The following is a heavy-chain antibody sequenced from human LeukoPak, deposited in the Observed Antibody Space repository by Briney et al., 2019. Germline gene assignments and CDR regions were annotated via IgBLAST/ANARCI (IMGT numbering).Heavy chain of an antibody. D-gene: IGHD1-26*01. CDR3: AKVMWEPEYYYYYMDV. V-gene: IGHV3-23*01. CDR1: GFTFSSYG. J-gene: IGHJ6*03. CDR2: ISGSGGST. Sequence: GGTLRLSCAASGFTFSSYGMSWVRQAPGKGLEWVSAISGSGGSTYYADSVKGRFTISRDNSKNTLYLQMNSLRAEDTAVYYWAKVMWEPEYYYYYMDVWGKGTTVTVSS.